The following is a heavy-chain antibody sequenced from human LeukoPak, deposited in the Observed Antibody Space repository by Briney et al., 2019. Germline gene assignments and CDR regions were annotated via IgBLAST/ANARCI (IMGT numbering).Heavy chain of an antibody. CDR3: ARDPYPGVLHNYFDF. Sequence: GGSLRLSCAASGFTFNSYAMSWVRQAPGKGLEWVSSISSAGSYIYYADSVKGRFTISRDNAQSSLHLQMNSLRAEDTAVYYCARDPYPGVLHNYFDFWGQGTLVTVSS. CDR1: GFTFNSYA. D-gene: IGHD4/OR15-4a*01. V-gene: IGHV3-21*01. J-gene: IGHJ4*02. CDR2: ISSAGSYI.